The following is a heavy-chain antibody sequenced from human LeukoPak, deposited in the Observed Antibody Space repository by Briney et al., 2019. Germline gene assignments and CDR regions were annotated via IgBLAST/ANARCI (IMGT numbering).Heavy chain of an antibody. CDR3: ARDPGGDLYHDAFDI. V-gene: IGHV1-46*03. CDR1: GYTFTSYY. J-gene: IGHJ3*02. Sequence: ASVKVSCKASGYTFTSYYMHWVRQAPGQGLDWMGIINPSGCSTSYAQKFQGRVTMTRDTSTSTVYMELSSLRSEDTAVYYCARDPGGDLYHDAFDIWGQGTMVTVSS. CDR2: INPSGCST. D-gene: IGHD4-17*01.